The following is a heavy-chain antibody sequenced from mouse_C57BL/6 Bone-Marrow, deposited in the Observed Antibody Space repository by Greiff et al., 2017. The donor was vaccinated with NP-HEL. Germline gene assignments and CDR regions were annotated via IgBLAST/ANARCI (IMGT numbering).Heavy chain of an antibody. CDR2: IDPENGDT. CDR3: TPYGYYAWFAY. J-gene: IGHJ3*01. Sequence: EVQVVESGAELVRPGASVKLSCTASGFNIKDDYMHWVKQRPEQGLEWIGWIDPENGDTEYASKFQGKATITADTSSNTAYLQLSSLTSEDTAVYYCTPYGYYAWFAYWGQGTLVTVSA. D-gene: IGHD2-3*01. V-gene: IGHV14-4*01. CDR1: GFNIKDDY.